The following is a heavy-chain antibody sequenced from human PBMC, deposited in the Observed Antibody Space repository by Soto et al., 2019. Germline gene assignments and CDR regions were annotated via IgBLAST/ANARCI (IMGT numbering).Heavy chain of an antibody. CDR1: GYSFTSYW. D-gene: IGHD6-6*01. J-gene: IGHJ6*02. CDR2: IDPSDSYT. Sequence: GESLKISCKGSGYSFTSYWITWVRQMPGKGLEWMGRIDPSDSYTNYSPSFQGHVTISTDKSINTAYLQWSSLKASDTAMYYCARLDYTTSSVYYYDMDVWGQGTAVTVSS. V-gene: IGHV5-10-1*01. CDR3: ARLDYTTSSVYYYDMDV.